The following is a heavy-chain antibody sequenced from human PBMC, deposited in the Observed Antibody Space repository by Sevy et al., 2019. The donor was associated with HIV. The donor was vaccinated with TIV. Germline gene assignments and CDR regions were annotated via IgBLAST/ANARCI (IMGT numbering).Heavy chain of an antibody. Sequence: GGSLRLSCAASGFTFSSYVMHWVRQAPGKGLEWVALIWYDGTIKYYADSVKGRFTISRDNSKDTLFLQMNSLTPEDMAVYYCARGGGYCGGDCYSIDYWGQGALVTVSS. V-gene: IGHV3-33*08. D-gene: IGHD2-21*02. CDR1: GFTFSSYV. CDR3: ARGGGYCGGDCYSIDY. J-gene: IGHJ4*02. CDR2: IWYDGTIK.